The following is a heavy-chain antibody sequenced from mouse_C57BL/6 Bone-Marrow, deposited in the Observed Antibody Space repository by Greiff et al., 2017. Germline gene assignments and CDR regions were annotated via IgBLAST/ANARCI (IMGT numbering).Heavy chain of an antibody. J-gene: IGHJ4*01. CDR2: IHPSDSDT. V-gene: IGHV1-74*01. Sequence: QVQLQQPGAELVKPGASVKLSCKASGYTFTSYWMHWVKQRPGQGLEWIGRIHPSDSDTNYNQKFKGKATLTVDKSSSTAYMQLSSLTSEDSAVYCCGMGSNLDAMDYWGQGTSVTVSS. CDR1: GYTFTSYW. CDR3: GMGSNLDAMDY. D-gene: IGHD2-5*01.